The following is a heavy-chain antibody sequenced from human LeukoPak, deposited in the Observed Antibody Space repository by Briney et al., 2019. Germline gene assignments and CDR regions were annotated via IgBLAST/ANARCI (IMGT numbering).Heavy chain of an antibody. D-gene: IGHD6-19*01. CDR3: ARFSTVAGTDY. J-gene: IGHJ4*02. CDR2: INHSGST. Sequence: TGGSLRLSCAASGFTFSDYYMSWIRQPPGKGLEWIGEINHSGSTNYNPSLKSRVTISVDTSKNQFSLKLSSVTAADTAVYYCARFSTVAGTDYWGQGTLVTVSS. CDR1: GFTFSDYY. V-gene: IGHV4-34*01.